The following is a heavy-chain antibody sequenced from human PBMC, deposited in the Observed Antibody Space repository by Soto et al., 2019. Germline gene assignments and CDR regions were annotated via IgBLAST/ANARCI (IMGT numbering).Heavy chain of an antibody. V-gene: IGHV1-46*03. CDR1: VYTFTIYY. CDR3: ARDQEPSTLYYDYYYMAV. Sequence: QVQLVQSGAEVKKPGASVTVSCKASVYTFTIYYIHWVRQAPGQGLEWMGIINPSGGSTSYAQKFQGRVTMTRDTSTSTVYMEVRGLRSEDTAVYYCARDQEPSTLYYDYYYMAVWGKGTTVTVSS. J-gene: IGHJ6*03. CDR2: INPSGGST.